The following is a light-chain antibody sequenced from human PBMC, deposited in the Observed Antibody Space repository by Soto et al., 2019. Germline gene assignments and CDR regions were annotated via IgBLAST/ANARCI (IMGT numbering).Light chain of an antibody. J-gene: IGKJ1*01. Sequence: DIVLTQSPGTLYLSPGERATLSCRASQSVSRYLAWYQQKPGQAPRLLIYGASSRATGIPDRFSGSGSGTDFNLTISRLEPEDFAVYYCQQYGSSPLTFGQGTKVELK. V-gene: IGKV3-20*01. CDR1: QSVSRY. CDR3: QQYGSSPLT. CDR2: GAS.